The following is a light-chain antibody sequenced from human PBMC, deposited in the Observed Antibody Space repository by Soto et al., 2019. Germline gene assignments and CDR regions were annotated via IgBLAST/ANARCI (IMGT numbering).Light chain of an antibody. Sequence: QSALTQPRSVSGSPGQSVTISCTGTNSDIGGYNYVSWYQQHPGKAPKVMIYDVSNRPSGVSNRFSGSKSGNTASLTISGLQAEDEADYYCSSYTSSSTYVVFGGGTKLTVL. CDR1: NSDIGGYNY. CDR3: SSYTSSSTYVV. J-gene: IGLJ2*01. CDR2: DVS. V-gene: IGLV2-14*03.